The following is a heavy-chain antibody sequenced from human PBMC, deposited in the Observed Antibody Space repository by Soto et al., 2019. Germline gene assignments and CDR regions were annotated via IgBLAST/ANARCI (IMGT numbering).Heavy chain of an antibody. CDR2: TYHSGNP. D-gene: IGHD2-8*01. J-gene: IGHJ5*02. CDR1: GDTISAGGYS. Sequence: SETLSLTYGVSGDTISAGGYSWAWIRQLPGKALEWIGHTYHSGNPYYNPSLKSRVIISVDRSKNQFSLKVSSVTAADTAIYYCARNGDCTRPGCIVGWFDPWGQGTLVTVSS. V-gene: IGHV4-30-2*01. CDR3: ARNGDCTRPGCIVGWFDP.